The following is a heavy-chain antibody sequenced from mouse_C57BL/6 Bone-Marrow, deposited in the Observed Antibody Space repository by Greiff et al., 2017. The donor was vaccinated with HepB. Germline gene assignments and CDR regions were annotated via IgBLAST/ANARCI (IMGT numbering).Heavy chain of an antibody. CDR1: GFTFSDYY. J-gene: IGHJ1*03. Sequence: EVKLVESEGGLVQPGRSMKLSCTASGFTFSDYYIAWVRQVPEKGLEWVANINYDGSSTYYLDSLKSRFIISRDNAQNILYLQMSSLKSEDTATYYCARGATPPRYFDVWGTGTTVTVSS. D-gene: IGHD3-1*01. CDR2: INYDGSST. V-gene: IGHV5-16*01. CDR3: ARGATPPRYFDV.